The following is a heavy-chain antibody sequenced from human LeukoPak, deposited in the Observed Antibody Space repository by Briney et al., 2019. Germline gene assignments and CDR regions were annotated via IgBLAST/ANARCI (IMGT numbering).Heavy chain of an antibody. V-gene: IGHV3-66*01. CDR1: GFTVSSND. CDR3: ARDRPGDGYFDY. D-gene: IGHD3-10*01. Sequence: PGGSLRLSCAASGFTVSSNDMTWVRQTPGKGLEWVSIIYSGGNTYYADSVKGRFTISRDNSKNTLYLQMNGLRAEDTAVFYCARDRPGDGYFDYWGQGTLVTVSS. CDR2: IYSGGNT. J-gene: IGHJ4*02.